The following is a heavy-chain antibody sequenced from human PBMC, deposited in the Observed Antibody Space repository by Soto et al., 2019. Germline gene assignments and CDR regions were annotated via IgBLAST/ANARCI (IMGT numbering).Heavy chain of an antibody. Sequence: EVQLVESGGGLVKPGGSLRLSCAASGFTFRSYSMNWVRQAPGKGLEWVSSISSSSSYIYYADSVKGRFTISRDNAKNSLYLQMNSLRAEDTAVYYCARDQRQEGWLVLTFDYWGQGTLVTVSS. D-gene: IGHD6-19*01. CDR2: ISSSSSYI. CDR1: GFTFRSYS. V-gene: IGHV3-21*01. J-gene: IGHJ4*02. CDR3: ARDQRQEGWLVLTFDY.